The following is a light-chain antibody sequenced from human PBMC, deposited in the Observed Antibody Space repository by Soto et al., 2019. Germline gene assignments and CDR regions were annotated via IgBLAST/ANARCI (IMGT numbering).Light chain of an antibody. Sequence: ENVLTQSPATLSLSPGERATLSCRASQTFSNNLAWYQQKPGQAPRLLIYDASTRATGIPARFSGSGSGTDFTLTISSLEPEDFAVYYCQQRGDWPRTFGQGTKVEI. CDR1: QTFSNN. CDR2: DAS. J-gene: IGKJ1*01. CDR3: QQRGDWPRT. V-gene: IGKV3-11*01.